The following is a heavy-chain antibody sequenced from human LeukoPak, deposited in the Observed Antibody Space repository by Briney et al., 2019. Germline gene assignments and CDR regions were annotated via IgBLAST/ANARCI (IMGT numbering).Heavy chain of an antibody. Sequence: GGSLRLSCSASGFTFSSYAMHWVRQAPGKGLEYVSAISGNGGSTYYADSVKGRFTISRDNSKNTLYLQMSSLRAEDTAVYYCVKGRRTLWFGEFNPYYFDYWGQGTLVTVSS. CDR2: ISGNGGST. V-gene: IGHV3-64D*09. J-gene: IGHJ4*02. CDR1: GFTFSSYA. D-gene: IGHD3-10*01. CDR3: VKGRRTLWFGEFNPYYFDY.